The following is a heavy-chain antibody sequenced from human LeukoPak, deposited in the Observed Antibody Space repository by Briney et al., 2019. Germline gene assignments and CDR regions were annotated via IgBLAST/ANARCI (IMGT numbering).Heavy chain of an antibody. CDR2: VSSSGSDT. V-gene: IGHV3-23*05. J-gene: IGHJ4*02. CDR3: ARRVLGAVGYFDY. Sequence: ETLSLTCTVSGGSISGSSYYWGWVRQLPGKGLEWVSSVSSSGSDTYYTSSVKGRFTISRDNSKNTLYLQVNSLRVEDTAVYYCARRVLGAVGYFDYWGQGALVTVSS. D-gene: IGHD4-23*01. CDR1: GGSISGSSYY.